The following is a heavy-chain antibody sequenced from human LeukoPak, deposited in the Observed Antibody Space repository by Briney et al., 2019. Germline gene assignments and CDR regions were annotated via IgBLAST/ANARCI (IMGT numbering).Heavy chain of an antibody. V-gene: IGHV3-74*01. CDR3: ASDSPHRRLDL. CDR2: DHTDGSNA. D-gene: IGHD3-16*02. J-gene: IGHJ5*02. Sequence: PGGSLRLSCVASEFTINSHWMHWVRQAPGKGLVWVSRDHTDGSNAVCADSVKGRFTISRDNYRNTLFLQMNSLRAEDTAVYYCASDSPHRRLDLWGQGTLVTVSS. CDR1: EFTINSHW.